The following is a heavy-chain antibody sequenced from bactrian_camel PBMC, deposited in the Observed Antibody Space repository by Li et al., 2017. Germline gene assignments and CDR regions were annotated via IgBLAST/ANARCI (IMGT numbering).Heavy chain of an antibody. V-gene: IGHV3S55*01. Sequence: QVQLVESGGGSVQAGGSLRLSCAASGYTASGYCMGWFRQAPGKEREGVAAIGSDGSPRYIDSVKGRFTISKDNAKNTLDLQMNNLEPDDTAMYYCAAFDRVAPSALNCGFALRRDVHDFWARGPRSPSP. J-gene: IGHJ4*01. CDR1: GYTASGYC. D-gene: IGHD7*01. CDR2: IGSDGSP.